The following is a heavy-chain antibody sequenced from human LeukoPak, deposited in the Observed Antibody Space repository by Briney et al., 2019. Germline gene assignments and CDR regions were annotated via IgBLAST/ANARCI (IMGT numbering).Heavy chain of an antibody. J-gene: IGHJ4*02. Sequence: GGSLRLSCAASGFTFSSYWMSWVRQAPGKGLEWLANINEDGSDKNYVASEKGRFTISRDNAKKSLYLQMNSLRGEDTAVYYCARDAAYGYDRFDYWGQGTQVTVSS. CDR3: ARDAAYGYDRFDY. CDR2: INEDGSDK. V-gene: IGHV3-7*01. D-gene: IGHD5-18*01. CDR1: GFTFSSYW.